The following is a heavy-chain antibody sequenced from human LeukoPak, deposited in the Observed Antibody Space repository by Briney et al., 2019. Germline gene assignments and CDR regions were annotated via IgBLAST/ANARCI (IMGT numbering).Heavy chain of an antibody. J-gene: IGHJ5*02. CDR2: INHSGST. CDR3: ARGGVVVPAATTLNWFDP. Sequence: SETPSLTCAVYGGSFSGYYWSWIRQPPGKGLEWIGEINHSGSTNYNPSLKSRVTISVDTSKNQFSLKLSSVTAADTAVYYCARGGVVVPAATTLNWFDPWGQGTLVTVSS. CDR1: GGSFSGYY. V-gene: IGHV4-34*01. D-gene: IGHD2-2*01.